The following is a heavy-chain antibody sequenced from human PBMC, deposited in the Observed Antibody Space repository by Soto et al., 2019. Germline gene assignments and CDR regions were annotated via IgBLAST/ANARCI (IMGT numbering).Heavy chain of an antibody. V-gene: IGHV4-34*01. CDR2: INHSGST. Sequence: SETLSLTCAVYGGSFSGYYWSWIRQPPGKGLEWIGEINHSGSTNYNPSLKSRVTISVDTSKNQFSLKLSSVTAADTAVYYCARGPYYYGSGSYSPAAPTPKRARQWWVYYYYYMDVWGKGTTVTVSS. CDR3: ARGPYYYGSGSYSPAAPTPKRARQWWVYYYYYMDV. CDR1: GGSFSGYY. D-gene: IGHD3-10*01. J-gene: IGHJ6*03.